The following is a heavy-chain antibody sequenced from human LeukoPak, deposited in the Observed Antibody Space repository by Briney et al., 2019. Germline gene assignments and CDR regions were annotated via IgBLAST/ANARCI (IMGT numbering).Heavy chain of an antibody. V-gene: IGHV3-23*01. Sequence: PGGSLRLSCAASGFTFSSYAMSWVRQAPGKGLEWVSTVSGSGSITYYADSVKGRFTISRDNSKNTLYLQMNSLRAEDTAVYYCAKDLAAASHNWFDPWGQGTLVTVSS. CDR1: GFTFSSYA. CDR3: AKDLAAASHNWFDP. J-gene: IGHJ5*02. CDR2: VSGSGSIT. D-gene: IGHD6-13*01.